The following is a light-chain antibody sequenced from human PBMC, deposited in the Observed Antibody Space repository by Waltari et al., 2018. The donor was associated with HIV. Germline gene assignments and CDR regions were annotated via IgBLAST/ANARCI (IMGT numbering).Light chain of an antibody. CDR2: SAT. J-gene: IGKJ2*01. CDR1: QNIRTY. Sequence: DIQMTQSPSSLSASLGDRVTISCRASQNIRTYLNWYQQKPGKAPNLLIYSATSLQSGVPSRFSGSGSGTYFTLTISSLQREDFATYYCQQTYSIPRTFGQGSNLEIK. CDR3: QQTYSIPRT. V-gene: IGKV1-39*01.